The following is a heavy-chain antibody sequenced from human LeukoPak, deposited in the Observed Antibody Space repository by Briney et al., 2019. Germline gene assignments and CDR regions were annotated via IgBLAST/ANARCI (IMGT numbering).Heavy chain of an antibody. J-gene: IGHJ4*02. CDR2: ISGSGGST. Sequence: PGGSLRLSCAASGFTFSSYGMNWVRQAPGKGLEWVSGISGSGGSTDYADSVKGRFTISRDNSKNTLYLQMNSVRAEDTAVYYCAKRANSSGWYVPFFDYWGQGTLVTVSS. CDR3: AKRANSSGWYVPFFDY. D-gene: IGHD6-19*01. CDR1: GFTFSSYG. V-gene: IGHV3-23*01.